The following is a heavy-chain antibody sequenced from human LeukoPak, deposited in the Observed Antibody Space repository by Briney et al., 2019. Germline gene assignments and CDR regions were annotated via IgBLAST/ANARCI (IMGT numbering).Heavy chain of an antibody. V-gene: IGHV1-69*06. CDR1: GGTFTSYA. CDR3: ARALAQREWLVQRRDWFDP. D-gene: IGHD6-19*01. J-gene: IGHJ5*02. CDR2: IIPIFGTA. Sequence: SVKVSCKASGGTFTSYAISWVRQAPGQGLEWMGGIIPIFGTANYAQKFQGRVTITADKSTSTAYMELSSLRSEDTAVYYCARALAQREWLVQRRDWFDPWGQGTLVTVSS.